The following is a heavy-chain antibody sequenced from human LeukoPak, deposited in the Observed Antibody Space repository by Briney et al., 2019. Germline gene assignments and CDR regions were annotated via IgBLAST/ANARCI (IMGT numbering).Heavy chain of an antibody. CDR3: ARGRTTGEFDY. J-gene: IGHJ4*02. D-gene: IGHD4-11*01. Sequence: SVKVSCKASGYTFTSYGISWVRQAPGQGLEWMGGINPIFHTPTYAKKFQGRLTITKDESMSTASMGLSSLISDDTAVYYCARGRTTGEFDYWGQGTLVTVSS. CDR1: GYTFTSYG. CDR2: INPIFHTP. V-gene: IGHV1-69*05.